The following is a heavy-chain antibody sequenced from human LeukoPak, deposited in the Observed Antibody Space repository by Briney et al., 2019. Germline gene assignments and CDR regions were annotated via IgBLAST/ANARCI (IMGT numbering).Heavy chain of an antibody. J-gene: IGHJ6*03. CDR2: IIPIFGTA. Sequence: SVKVSCKASVGTFSSYAISWVRQAPGQGLEWMGGIIPIFGTANYAQKFQGRVTITADKSTSTAYMELSSLRSEDTAVYYCARTGYSSSWYYYYYMDVWGKGTTVTVSS. V-gene: IGHV1-69*06. D-gene: IGHD6-13*01. CDR3: ARTGYSSSWYYYYYMDV. CDR1: VGTFSSYA.